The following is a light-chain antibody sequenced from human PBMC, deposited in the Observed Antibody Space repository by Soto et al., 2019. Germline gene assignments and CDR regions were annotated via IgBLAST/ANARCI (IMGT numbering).Light chain of an antibody. CDR1: QSVGSNY. V-gene: IGKV3-11*01. CDR2: DAS. Sequence: EIVMTQSPATLTVSPGERATLSCRASQSVGSNYLAWYQQKPGQAPRLLIYDASNRATGIPARFSGSGSGTDFTLTISSLEPEDFTVYYCQQRSNWPITFGQGRLLAVK. J-gene: IGKJ5*01. CDR3: QQRSNWPIT.